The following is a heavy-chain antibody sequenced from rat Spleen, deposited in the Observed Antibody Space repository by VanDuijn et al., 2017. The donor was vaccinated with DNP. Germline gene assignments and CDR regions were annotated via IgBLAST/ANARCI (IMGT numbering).Heavy chain of an antibody. CDR2: ITNTGTRT. CDR1: GFTFSDYF. J-gene: IGHJ2*01. D-gene: IGHD1-10*01. Sequence: EVQLVESGGGLVQPGRSLKLSCAASGFTFSDYFMAWVRQAQKKGLEWVATITNTGTRTFYSDPVRGRFTVARDNAESRLYLQLNSLKSEDTATYYCARHNYNFDYWGQGVMVTVSS. V-gene: IGHV5-7*01. CDR3: ARHNYNFDY.